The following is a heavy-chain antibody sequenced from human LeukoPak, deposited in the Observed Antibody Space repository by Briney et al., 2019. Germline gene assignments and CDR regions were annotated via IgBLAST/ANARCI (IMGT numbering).Heavy chain of an antibody. Sequence: ASVKVSCKASGYTFISYYMHWVRQAPGQGLEWMGIINPSAGSTSYAQTLQGRVSMTRDTYTSTVYVELSRLRSEDTAVYYCARQNWGVFEYWGRGTLVTVSS. CDR1: GYTFISYY. V-gene: IGHV1-46*04. D-gene: IGHD7-27*01. J-gene: IGHJ4*02. CDR2: INPSAGST. CDR3: ARQNWGVFEY.